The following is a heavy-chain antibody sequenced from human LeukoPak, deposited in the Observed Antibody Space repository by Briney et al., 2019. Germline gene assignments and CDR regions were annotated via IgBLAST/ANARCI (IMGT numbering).Heavy chain of an antibody. CDR2: IKSKTDGGTT. J-gene: IGHJ6*02. D-gene: IGHD6-19*01. CDR3: ARAVSRFSVAGTTIGYYYYYGMDV. Sequence: GGSLRLSCAASGFTFNNAWMNWVRQAPGKGLEWVGRIKSKTDGGTTDYAAPVKGRFTISRDDSRNSLYLEMNSLRAEDTAVYYCARAVSRFSVAGTTIGYYYYYGMDVWGQGTTVTVSS. V-gene: IGHV3-15*01. CDR1: GFTFNNAW.